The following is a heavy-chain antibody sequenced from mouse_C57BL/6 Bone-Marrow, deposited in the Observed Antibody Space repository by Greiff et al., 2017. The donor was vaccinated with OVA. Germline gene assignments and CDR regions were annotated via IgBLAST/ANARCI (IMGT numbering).Heavy chain of an antibody. J-gene: IGHJ1*03. CDR1: GYAFSSSW. CDR2: IYPGDGDT. D-gene: IGHD2-5*01. Sequence: VKLMESGPELVKPGASVKISCKASGYAFSSSWMNWVKQRPGKGLEWIGRIYPGDGDTNYNGKFKGKATLTADKSSSTAYMQLSSLTSEDSAVYFCARTYYSNYAVGSTGNFDVWGTGTTVTVSS. CDR3: ARTYYSNYAVGSTGNFDV. V-gene: IGHV1-82*01.